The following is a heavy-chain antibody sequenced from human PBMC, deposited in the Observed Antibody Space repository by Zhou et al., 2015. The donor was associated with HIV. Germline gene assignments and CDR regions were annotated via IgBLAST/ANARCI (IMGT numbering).Heavy chain of an antibody. CDR1: GYTFINYG. V-gene: IGHV1-18*04. CDR3: ARSSGKYDFAFDI. J-gene: IGHJ3*02. Sequence: QVQLVQSGAEVKKPGASVRVSCEASGYTFINYGMNWVRQAPGQGLQWVGWISGYNGNTEYAQQFQGRVTMTRDIDTNTAYLELRSLRPDDTAIYYCARSSGKYDFAFDIWGQGTRLIVSS. D-gene: IGHD3-22*01. CDR2: ISGYNGNT.